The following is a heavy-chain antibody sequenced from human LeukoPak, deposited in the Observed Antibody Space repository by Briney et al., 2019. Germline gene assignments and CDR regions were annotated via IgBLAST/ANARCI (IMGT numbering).Heavy chain of an antibody. V-gene: IGHV3-48*03. CDR2: ISSSGSTI. J-gene: IGHJ4*02. CDR1: GFTFSSYE. CDR3: ASTSGSYLDY. D-gene: IGHD1-26*01. Sequence: GGSLRLSCAASGFTFSSYEMNWVRQAPGKGLEWVSYISSSGSTIYYADSVKGRFTISRDNAKNSLYLQMNSLRAEDTAVYYCASTSGSYLDYWGQGTLVTVSS.